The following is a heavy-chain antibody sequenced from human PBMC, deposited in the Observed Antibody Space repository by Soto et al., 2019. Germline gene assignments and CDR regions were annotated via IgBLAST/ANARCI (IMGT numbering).Heavy chain of an antibody. Sequence: QVQLQQWGAGLLKPSETLSLTCAVYGGSFSGYYWSWNHQPPGKGLEWIGEINHSGSTNYNPSLKSRVTISVDTSKNQFSLKLSSVTAADTAVYYCARNSRTYCSGGSCYLNKNWFDPWGQGTLVTVSS. J-gene: IGHJ5*02. D-gene: IGHD2-15*01. CDR1: GGSFSGYY. CDR2: INHSGST. CDR3: ARNSRTYCSGGSCYLNKNWFDP. V-gene: IGHV4-34*01.